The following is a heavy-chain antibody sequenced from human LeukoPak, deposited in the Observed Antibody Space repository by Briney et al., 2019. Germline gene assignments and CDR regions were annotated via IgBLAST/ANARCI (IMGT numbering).Heavy chain of an antibody. V-gene: IGHV4-34*01. Sequence: SETLSLTCAVYGGSLSGYYWSWIRQPPGKGLEWIGEINHSGSTNYNPSLKSRVTISVGTSKNQVSLKLSSVTAADTAVYYCARLSGYDWESFYDYWGQGTLVTVSS. J-gene: IGHJ4*02. D-gene: IGHD5-12*01. CDR3: ARLSGYDWESFYDY. CDR1: GGSLSGYY. CDR2: INHSGST.